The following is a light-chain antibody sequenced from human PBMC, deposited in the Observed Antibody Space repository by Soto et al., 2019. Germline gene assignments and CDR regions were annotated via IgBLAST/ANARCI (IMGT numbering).Light chain of an antibody. J-gene: IGLJ2*01. Sequence: QSALTQPASVSGSPGQSITISCTGTSSDVGGYIYVSWYQQHPGKAPKLMIYEVSNRPSGVSNRFSGSKSGNTASLTISGLQAQDEADYYCSSYTSSSRVVFGGGTKLTVL. CDR2: EVS. CDR3: SSYTSSSRVV. V-gene: IGLV2-14*01. CDR1: SSDVGGYIY.